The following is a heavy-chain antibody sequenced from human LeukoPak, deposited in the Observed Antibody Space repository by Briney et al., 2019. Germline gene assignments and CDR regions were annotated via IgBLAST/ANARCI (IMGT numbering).Heavy chain of an antibody. D-gene: IGHD2-21*02. V-gene: IGHV3-11*05. CDR1: GFLFHDYY. CDR2: ITSESIP. CDR3: ARGGCGGGNCYSGTGWFES. J-gene: IGHJ5*01. Sequence: PGGSLRLTCEASGFLFHDYYMSWVRQAPGKGLEWIAYITSESIPQYADSVRGRFTISRDNAQSSVSLQMDSLRAEDTAVYYCARGGCGGGNCYSGTGWFESWGQGALVIVST.